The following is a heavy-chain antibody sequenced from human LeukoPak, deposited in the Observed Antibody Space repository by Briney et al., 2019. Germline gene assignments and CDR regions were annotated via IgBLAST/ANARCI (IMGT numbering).Heavy chain of an antibody. Sequence: GESLKISCKGSGYTFTNYWIGWVRQMPGKGLEFMGIIYPGDSDTRYSPSFQGQVTISVDKSINTAYLQWSSLRAEDTAVYYCARSRLFYGDYSDYWGQGTLVTVSS. D-gene: IGHD4-17*01. J-gene: IGHJ4*02. CDR2: IYPGDSDT. CDR3: ARSRLFYGDYSDY. CDR1: GYTFTNYW. V-gene: IGHV5-51*01.